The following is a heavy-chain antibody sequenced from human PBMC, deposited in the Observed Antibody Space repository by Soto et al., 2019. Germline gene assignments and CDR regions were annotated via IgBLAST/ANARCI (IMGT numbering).Heavy chain of an antibody. CDR1: GFSLSTSGVG. CDR3: AHIGAPEGGYDYYFDY. J-gene: IGHJ4*02. CDR2: IYWDEDK. D-gene: IGHD5-12*01. Sequence: QITLKESGPTLVKPTQTLTLTCTFSGFSLSTSGVGVGWIRQPPGKALEWLALIYWDEDKRYSPSLKSRLTITKDTSKNQVVLTMTNMDPVDTATCYCAHIGAPEGGYDYYFDYWGQGTLVTVSS. V-gene: IGHV2-5*02.